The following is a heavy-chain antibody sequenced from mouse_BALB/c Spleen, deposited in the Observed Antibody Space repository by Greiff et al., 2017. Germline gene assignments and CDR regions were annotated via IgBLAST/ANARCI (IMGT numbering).Heavy chain of an antibody. Sequence: EVKLVESGGGLVKPGGSLKLSCAASGFTFSSYTMSWVRQTPEKRLEWVATISSGGGNTYYPDSVKGRFTISRDNAKNNLYLQMSSLRSEDTALYYCARYGERDAMDYWGQGTSVTVSS. CDR2: ISSGGGNT. CDR3: ARYGERDAMDY. V-gene: IGHV5-9*03. J-gene: IGHJ4*01. CDR1: GFTFSSYT.